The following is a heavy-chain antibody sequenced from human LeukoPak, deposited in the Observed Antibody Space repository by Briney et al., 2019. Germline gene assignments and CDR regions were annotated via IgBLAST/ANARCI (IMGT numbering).Heavy chain of an antibody. V-gene: IGHV3-30*03. CDR2: ISYDGSNK. Sequence: PGGSLRLSCAASGFTFSSYSMNWVRQAPGKGLEWVAIISYDGSNKFYADSVRGRFTISRDNSKNTVYLHMNSLRVDDTAVYYCARETFTIPFDYWGQGTLVTVSS. J-gene: IGHJ4*02. CDR3: ARETFTIPFDY. D-gene: IGHD5-24*01. CDR1: GFTFSSYS.